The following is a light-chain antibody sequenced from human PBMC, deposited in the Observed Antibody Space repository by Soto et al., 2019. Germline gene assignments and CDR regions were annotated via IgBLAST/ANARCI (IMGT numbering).Light chain of an antibody. CDR1: SSNIGQNT. CDR2: SNN. Sequence: QSVLTQPLSASGTPGQRVTISCSGSSSNIGQNTVNWYQQFPGTAPKLLIHSNNQRPSGVPDRFSGSKSGTSASLVISGLQSEDDADYHCATWDDSLNGWVFGGGTKVTVL. CDR3: ATWDDSLNGWV. V-gene: IGLV1-44*01. J-gene: IGLJ3*02.